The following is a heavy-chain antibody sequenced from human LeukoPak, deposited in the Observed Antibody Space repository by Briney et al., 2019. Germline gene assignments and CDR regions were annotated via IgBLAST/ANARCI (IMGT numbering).Heavy chain of an antibody. CDR3: AKDKNSVRWSRSPVDY. V-gene: IGHV3-23*01. Sequence: GGSLRLSCAASGFTFSSYAMSWVRQAPGKGLEWVSAISGSGGSTYYADSVKGRFTISRDNSKNTLYLQMNSLRAEDTAVYYCAKDKNSVRWSRSPVDYWGQETLHTVSS. D-gene: IGHD4-23*01. J-gene: IGHJ4*02. CDR1: GFTFSSYA. CDR2: ISGSGGST.